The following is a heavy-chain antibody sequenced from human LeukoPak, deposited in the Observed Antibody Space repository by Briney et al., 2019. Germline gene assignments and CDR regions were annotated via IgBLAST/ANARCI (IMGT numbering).Heavy chain of an antibody. CDR1: GFTFSNAW. V-gene: IGHV3-15*01. D-gene: IGHD3-9*01. CDR3: ATEGSFDWLSYGS. Sequence: GGSLRLSCAASGFTFSNAWMTWVRQAPGKGLEWVGRIRSKTDGGTTEYAAPVKGRFAISRDDSKNTLYLQMNSLKTEDTAVYYCATEGSFDWLSYGSWGQGTLVTVSS. J-gene: IGHJ5*02. CDR2: IRSKTDGGTT.